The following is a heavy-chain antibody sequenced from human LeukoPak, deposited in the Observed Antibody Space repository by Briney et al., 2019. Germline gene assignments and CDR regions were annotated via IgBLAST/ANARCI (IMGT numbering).Heavy chain of an antibody. CDR2: INHSGST. CDR3: ARGPLYSSSSDFHFDY. D-gene: IGHD6-6*01. J-gene: IGHJ4*02. CDR1: GGSFSGYY. V-gene: IGHV4-34*01. Sequence: PSEILSLTCAVYGGSFSGYYWSWIRQPPGKGLEWIGEINHSGSTNYNPSLKSRVTISVDTSKNQFSLKLSSVTAADTAVYYCARGPLYSSSSDFHFDYWGQGTLVTVSS.